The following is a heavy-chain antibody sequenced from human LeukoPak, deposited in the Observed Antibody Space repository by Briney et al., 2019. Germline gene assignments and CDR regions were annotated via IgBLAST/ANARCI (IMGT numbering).Heavy chain of an antibody. D-gene: IGHD3-16*01. CDR3: ARGGLRYFAL. V-gene: IGHV3-7*04. Sequence: GGSLRLPCAASGFTFSNHWMSWVRQAPGKGLEWVANIKEDGSEKYYVDSVKGRFTISRDNAKNSLYLQMNSLRVEDTAVYYCARGGLRYFALWGQGALVTVSS. CDR1: GFTFSNHW. CDR2: IKEDGSEK. J-gene: IGHJ5*02.